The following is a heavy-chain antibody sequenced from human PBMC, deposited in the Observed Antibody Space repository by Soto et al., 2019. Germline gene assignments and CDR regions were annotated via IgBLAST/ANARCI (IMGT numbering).Heavy chain of an antibody. CDR3: ARLQVYDFWSGSVPMDV. Sequence: LSLTCTVSGGSVSSGSYQWSWIRQSPGKGLEWIGYIYYTGSTNYNPSLKSRVTISVDTSKNQFSLKLTSVTAADTALYFCARLQVYDFWSGSVPMDVWGQGTTVTVSS. V-gene: IGHV4-61*01. CDR2: IYYTGST. J-gene: IGHJ6*02. D-gene: IGHD3-3*01. CDR1: GGSVSSGSYQ.